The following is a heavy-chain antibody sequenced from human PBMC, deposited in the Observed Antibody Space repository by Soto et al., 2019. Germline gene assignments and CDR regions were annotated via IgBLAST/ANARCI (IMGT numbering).Heavy chain of an antibody. V-gene: IGHV3-66*01. D-gene: IGHD2-21*02. CDR3: RTDRGCSSGDCSTSFES. J-gene: IGHJ4*02. CDR1: GLTVSSSF. CDR2: IYRGGKT. Sequence: EVHLVESGGGLVQPGGSLRLSCVASGLTVSSSFVTWVRQGPGKGLEWVSVIYRGGKTFYADSVKGRFTISGDTSKGTVELQINALRVEETGVYYCRTDRGCSSGDCSTSFESWGQGTQVTVSS.